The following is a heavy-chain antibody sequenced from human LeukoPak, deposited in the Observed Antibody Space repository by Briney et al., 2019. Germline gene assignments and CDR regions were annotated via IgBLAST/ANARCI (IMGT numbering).Heavy chain of an antibody. CDR2: ISGSGGST. Sequence: GGSLRLSCAASGFTFSSYAMSWVRQAPGKGLEWVSAISGSGGSTYYADSVKGRFTISRDNSKNTLYLQMNSLRAEDTAVYYCAKERLYDILTGYYLQPTDYWGQGTLVTVSS. V-gene: IGHV3-23*01. J-gene: IGHJ4*02. CDR1: GFTFSSYA. D-gene: IGHD3-9*01. CDR3: AKERLYDILTGYYLQPTDY.